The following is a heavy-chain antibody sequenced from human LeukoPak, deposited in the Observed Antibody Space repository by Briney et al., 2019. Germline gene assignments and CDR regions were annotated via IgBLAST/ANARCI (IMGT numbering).Heavy chain of an antibody. J-gene: IGHJ4*02. V-gene: IGHV3-33*01. D-gene: IGHD4-23*01. Sequence: GGSLRLSCAASGFTFSSYGMHWVRQAPGRGLEWVALIWYDGSNKYYADSVKGRFTISRDNAKNSLYLQMNSLRAEETAVYYCAREPTVVTPDGGQGTLVTVSS. CDR3: AREPTVVTPD. CDR2: IWYDGSNK. CDR1: GFTFSSYG.